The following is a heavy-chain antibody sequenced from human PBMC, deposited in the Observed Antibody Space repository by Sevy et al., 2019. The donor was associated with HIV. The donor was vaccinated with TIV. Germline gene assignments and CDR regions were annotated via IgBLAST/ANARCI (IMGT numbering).Heavy chain of an antibody. CDR1: GFTFSNAW. V-gene: IGHV3-15*07. CDR2: IKSKTDGGTT. J-gene: IGHJ4*02. Sequence: GGSLRLPCAASGFTFSNAWMNWVRQAPGKGLEWVGRIKSKTDGGTTDYAAPVKGRFTISRDDSKNTLYLQMNSLKTEDTAVYYCTTDWRYYYDSSGYYPLADFDYWGQGTLVTVSS. D-gene: IGHD3-22*01. CDR3: TTDWRYYYDSSGYYPLADFDY.